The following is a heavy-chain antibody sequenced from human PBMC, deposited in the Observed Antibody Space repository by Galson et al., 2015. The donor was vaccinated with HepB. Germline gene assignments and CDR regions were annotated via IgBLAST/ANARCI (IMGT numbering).Heavy chain of an antibody. CDR2: IYYSGST. CDR3: AREGKRFSHYYYYYMDV. D-gene: IGHD3-16*01. V-gene: IGHV4-59*01. Sequence: ETLSLTCTVSGGSISSYYWSWIRQPPGKGLEWIGYIYYSGSTNYNPSLKSRVTISVDTSKNQFSLKLSSVTAADTAVYYCAREGKRFSHYYYYYMDVWGKGTTVTVSS. J-gene: IGHJ6*03. CDR1: GGSISSYY.